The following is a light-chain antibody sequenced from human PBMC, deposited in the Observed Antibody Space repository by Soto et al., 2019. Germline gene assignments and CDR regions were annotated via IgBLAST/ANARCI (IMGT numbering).Light chain of an antibody. V-gene: IGKV1-39*01. J-gene: IGKJ4*01. CDR3: QQSYTAPLT. CDR2: AAS. CDR1: QSISTY. Sequence: DIQMTQSPSSLSASVGDRFTITCRASQSISTYLNWYQQKPGKAPNLLIFAASTLQSGVPSRFSGSGSGTDFTLTIRSLQPEDFATYYCQQSYTAPLTFGGGTTGDTK.